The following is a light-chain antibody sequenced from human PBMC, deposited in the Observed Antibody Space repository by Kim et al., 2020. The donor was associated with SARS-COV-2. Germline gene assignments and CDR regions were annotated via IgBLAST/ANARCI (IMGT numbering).Light chain of an antibody. V-gene: IGKV3-11*01. J-gene: IGKJ2*03. CDR1: QSVSSY. Sequence: WSPGESATLSCRASQSVSSYLGWYQQKPGQAPRLLIYDVSNRATGIPARFSGSGSETDFTLTISSLEPEDFAVYYCQQRSSWPPYSFGQGTKLEI. CDR3: QQRSSWPPYS. CDR2: DVS.